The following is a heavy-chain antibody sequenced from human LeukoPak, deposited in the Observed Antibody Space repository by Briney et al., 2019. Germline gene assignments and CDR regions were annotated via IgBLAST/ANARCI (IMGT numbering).Heavy chain of an antibody. CDR1: GYSFATHW. Sequence: GESLKISCKGSGYSFATHWIAWVRQVPGKGLEWIGVIYPVDSDIRYSPSFQGQVTISVDKSTSTAYLQWSSLKASDTAMYYCARTNYYETSGWASGLSPFDMWGRGTMVTVSS. D-gene: IGHD3-22*01. J-gene: IGHJ3*02. CDR2: IYPVDSDI. V-gene: IGHV5-51*01. CDR3: ARTNYYETSGWASGLSPFDM.